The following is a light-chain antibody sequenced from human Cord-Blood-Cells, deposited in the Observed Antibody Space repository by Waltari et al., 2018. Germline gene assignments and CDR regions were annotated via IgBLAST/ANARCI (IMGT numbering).Light chain of an antibody. CDR2: EVS. CDR1: SSDVGRYNL. V-gene: IGLV2-23*02. CDR3: CSYAGSSTFVV. J-gene: IGLJ2*01. Sequence: QSALTQPASLSGSPGQSITISCTGTSSDVGRYNLVSWYQQHPGKAPKLMIYEVSKRPSGVSNRFSGSKSGNTASLTISGLQAEDEADYYCCSYAGSSTFVVFGGGTKLTVL.